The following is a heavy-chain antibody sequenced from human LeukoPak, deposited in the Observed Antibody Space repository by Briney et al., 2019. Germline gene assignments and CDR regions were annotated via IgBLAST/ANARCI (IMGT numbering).Heavy chain of an antibody. CDR3: TTEHFVVVPAAILNWFDP. Sequence: GGSLRLSCAASGFTFSNAWMSWVRQAPGKGLEWVGRIKSKTDGGTTDYAAPVKGRFTISRDDSKNTLYLQMNSLKTEDTAVYYCTTEHFVVVPAAILNWFDPWGQGTLVTVSS. D-gene: IGHD2-2*02. CDR2: IKSKTDGGTT. CDR1: GFTFSNAW. J-gene: IGHJ5*02. V-gene: IGHV3-15*01.